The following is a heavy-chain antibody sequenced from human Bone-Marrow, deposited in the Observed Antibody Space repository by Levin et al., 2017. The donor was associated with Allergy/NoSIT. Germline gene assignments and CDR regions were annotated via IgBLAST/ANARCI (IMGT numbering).Heavy chain of an antibody. CDR2: ISDSGRT. J-gene: IGHJ3*01. Sequence: SEPLSLSCTVSDDSINTYYWSWIRQPPGKGLEWIGYISDSGRTDYNPSLKSRVSISKTTSKNQFSLRMSSVTAADTAMYYCARDAAVGQNYVAFDLWGQGTMVTVSS. CDR3: ARDAAVGQNYVAFDL. D-gene: IGHD1-7*01. V-gene: IGHV4-59*13. CDR1: DDSINTYY.